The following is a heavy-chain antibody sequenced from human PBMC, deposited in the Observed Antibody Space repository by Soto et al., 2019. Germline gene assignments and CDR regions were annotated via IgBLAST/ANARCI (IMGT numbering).Heavy chain of an antibody. J-gene: IGHJ4*02. D-gene: IGHD1-26*01. CDR3: ARDESGSYYRKEMPFDY. Sequence: PGGSLRLSCAASGFTFSSYGMHWVRQAPGKGLEWVAVIWYDGSNKYYADSVKGRFTISRDNSKNTLYLQMNSLRAEDTAVYYCARDESGSYYRKEMPFDYWGQGTLVTVSS. CDR2: IWYDGSNK. CDR1: GFTFSSYG. V-gene: IGHV3-33*01.